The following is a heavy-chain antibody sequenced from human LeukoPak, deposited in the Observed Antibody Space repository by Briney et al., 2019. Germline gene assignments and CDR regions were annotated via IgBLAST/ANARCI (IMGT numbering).Heavy chain of an antibody. Sequence: ASVKVSCKASGYTFTSYDINWVRQATGQGLEWMGWMNPNSGNTGYAQKFQGRVTMTRNTSISTAYMELSSLRSEDTAVYYCARGLSSGWYLSQDYWGQGTLVTVSS. CDR3: ARGLSSGWYLSQDY. CDR1: GYTFTSYD. V-gene: IGHV1-8*01. D-gene: IGHD6-19*01. CDR2: MNPNSGNT. J-gene: IGHJ4*02.